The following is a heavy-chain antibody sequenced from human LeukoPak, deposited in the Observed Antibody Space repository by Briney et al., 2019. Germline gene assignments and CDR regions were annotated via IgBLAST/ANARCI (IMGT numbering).Heavy chain of an antibody. CDR3: AKDPAFYGSGIGDAFDI. CDR1: GFTFSSYA. Sequence: GGSLRLSCAASGFTFSSYAMHWVRQAPGKGLEWVAVISYDGSNKYYADSVKGRFTISRDNSKNTLYLQMNSLRAEDTAVYYCAKDPAFYGSGIGDAFDIWGQGTMVTVSS. D-gene: IGHD3-10*01. CDR2: ISYDGSNK. V-gene: IGHV3-30-3*01. J-gene: IGHJ3*02.